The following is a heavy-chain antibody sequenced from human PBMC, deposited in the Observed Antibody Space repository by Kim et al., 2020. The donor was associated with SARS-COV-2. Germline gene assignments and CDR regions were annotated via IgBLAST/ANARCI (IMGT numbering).Heavy chain of an antibody. CDR3: AKDSKASSAGDYGMDV. CDR1: GGSISSYY. CDR2: IYYSGST. D-gene: IGHD3-10*01. J-gene: IGHJ6*02. Sequence: SETLSLTCTVSGGSISSYYWSWIRQPPGKGLEWIGYIYYSGSTNYNPSLKSRVTISVDTSKNQFSLKLSSVTAADTAVYYCAKDSKASSAGDYGMDVWGQGTTVTVSS. V-gene: IGHV4-59*13.